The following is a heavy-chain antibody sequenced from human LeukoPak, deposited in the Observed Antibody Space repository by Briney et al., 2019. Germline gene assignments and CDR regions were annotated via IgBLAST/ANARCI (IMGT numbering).Heavy chain of an antibody. V-gene: IGHV4-39*01. CDR3: ASLTTVRPGY. Sequence: SETLSLTCSVSVGSISRSSYYWGWIRQPPGKGLEWIGTIYFSGSTYYNPSLKSRVTISLDTSKNQFSLKLSSVTAADTAVYYCASLTTVRPGYWGQGTLVTVSS. J-gene: IGHJ4*02. CDR1: VGSISRSSYY. CDR2: IYFSGST. D-gene: IGHD4-17*01.